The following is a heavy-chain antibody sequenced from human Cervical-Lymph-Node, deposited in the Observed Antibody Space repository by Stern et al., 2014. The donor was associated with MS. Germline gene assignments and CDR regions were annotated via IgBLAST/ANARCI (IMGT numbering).Heavy chain of an antibody. CDR1: GGTIR. Sequence: QVQLVESGADVKQPGASVRVSCTASGGTIRLRHAPGLRLERVAGILCPAGTTHDTQRIYGRHTITADLSTTTNYMKYSSLRSDDTAIYYCARGAGDNWFDPWGQGTLVSVSS. CDR2: ILCPAGTT. D-gene: IGHD3-10*01. J-gene: IGHJ5*02. V-gene: IGHV1-69*01. CDR3: ARGAGDNWFDP.